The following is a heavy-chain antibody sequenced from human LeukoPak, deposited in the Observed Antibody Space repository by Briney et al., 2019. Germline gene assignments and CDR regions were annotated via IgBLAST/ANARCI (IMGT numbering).Heavy chain of an antibody. J-gene: IGHJ4*02. CDR1: GFTFSNYW. CDR2: VNYDGST. D-gene: IGHD2-2*01. CDR3: VRGCSSTSCYPFDC. Sequence: GGSLRLSCAASGFTFSNYWMHWFRQAPGKGLVWVSRVNYDGSTNYADSVKGRFTISRDNARNTLYMQMNSLRAEDTAVYYCVRGCSSTSCYPFDCWGQGTLVTVSS. V-gene: IGHV3-74*01.